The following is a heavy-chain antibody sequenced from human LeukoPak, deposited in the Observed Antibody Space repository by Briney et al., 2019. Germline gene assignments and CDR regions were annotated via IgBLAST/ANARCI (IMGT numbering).Heavy chain of an antibody. J-gene: IGHJ5*02. CDR3: ARVHSSSSGWFDP. D-gene: IGHD6-6*01. V-gene: IGHV1-69*05. CDR1: VSTFTRYA. CDR2: IIPIFVKA. Sequence: PVKLSCKASVSTFTRYAISCVRQAPGQGLEWMGGIIPIFVKANHAQKFQGRVTITTDESTSTAYMELSSLRSEDTAVYYCARVHSSSSGWFDPWGQGTLVTVSS.